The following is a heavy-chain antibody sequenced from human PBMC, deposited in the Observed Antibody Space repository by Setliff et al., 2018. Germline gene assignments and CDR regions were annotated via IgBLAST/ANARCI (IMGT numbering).Heavy chain of an antibody. D-gene: IGHD7-27*01. V-gene: IGHV3-7*01. J-gene: IGHJ6*03. CDR1: GLSYINDW. CDR2: INPHGSEK. CDR3: ASIDWGENFYNMDV. Sequence: PGGSLRLSCTASGLSYINDWVSWVRQAPGKGLEWLASINPHGSEKYYADSVKGRFTISRDNAKSTLYLQMNSLRGEDTAVYFCASIDWGENFYNMDVWGKGTTVTVSS.